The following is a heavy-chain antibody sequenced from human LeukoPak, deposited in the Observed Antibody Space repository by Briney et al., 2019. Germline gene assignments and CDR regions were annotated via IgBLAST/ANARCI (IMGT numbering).Heavy chain of an antibody. J-gene: IGHJ4*02. CDR2: VTPSGDPT. D-gene: IGHD3-9*01. Sequence: PGGTLRLSCAGSGFSFSASGMNWVRQAPGKGLEWVSGVTPSGDPTYYADSVKGRFIISRDNSKTTMYLQMNSLRAEDTGVYYCAKVVGFDWFDYWGQGTLVAVSS. CDR1: GFSFSASG. V-gene: IGHV3-23*01. CDR3: AKVVGFDWFDY.